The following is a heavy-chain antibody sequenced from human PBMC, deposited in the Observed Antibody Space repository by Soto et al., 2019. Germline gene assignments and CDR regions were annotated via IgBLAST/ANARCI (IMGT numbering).Heavy chain of an antibody. Sequence: GASVKVSCKVSGYTLTELSMYWVRQAPGKGLEWMGGFDPEDGETIYAQKFQGRVTMTEDTSTDTAYMELSSLRSEDTAVYYCATDTPAPFNYDSSGYFGYWGQGTLVTVSS. V-gene: IGHV1-24*01. J-gene: IGHJ4*02. D-gene: IGHD3-22*01. CDR3: ATDTPAPFNYDSSGYFGY. CDR1: GYTLTELS. CDR2: FDPEDGET.